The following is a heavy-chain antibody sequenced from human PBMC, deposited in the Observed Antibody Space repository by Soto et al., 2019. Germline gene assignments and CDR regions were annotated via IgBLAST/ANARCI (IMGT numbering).Heavy chain of an antibody. D-gene: IGHD5-18*01. CDR1: GGSFSGYY. Sequence: PSETLSLTCAFYGGSFSGYYWTWIRQPPGTGLEWIGEINHSGSTNYNPSLKSRVTISVDTSKNQFSLKLSSVTAADTAVYYCARLVWSYGTWFDPWGQGTLVTVSS. V-gene: IGHV4-34*01. CDR3: ARLVWSYGTWFDP. CDR2: INHSGST. J-gene: IGHJ5*02.